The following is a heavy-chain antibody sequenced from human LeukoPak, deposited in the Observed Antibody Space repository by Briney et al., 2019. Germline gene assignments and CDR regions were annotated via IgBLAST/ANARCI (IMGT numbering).Heavy chain of an antibody. J-gene: IGHJ4*02. Sequence: SDTLSLTCTVSGGSISSGGYYWSWIRQHPGKGLEWIGYIYYSGSTYYNPSLKSRVTISVDTSKNQFSLKLSSVTAADTAVYYCAREESSSSIDYWGQGTLVTVSS. CDR3: AREESSSSIDY. D-gene: IGHD6-6*01. CDR2: IYYSGST. CDR1: GGSISSGGYY. V-gene: IGHV4-31*03.